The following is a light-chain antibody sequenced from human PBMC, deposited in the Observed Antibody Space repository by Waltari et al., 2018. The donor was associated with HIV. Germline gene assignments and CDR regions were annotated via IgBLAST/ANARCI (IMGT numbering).Light chain of an antibody. J-gene: IGLJ2*01. CDR1: SHYAGAYDY. CDR2: EAT. CDR3: ASYVDNXXXX. V-gene: IGLV2-8*01. Sequence: QSALTQPPSASGSPGQSVTISCTGTSHYAGAYDYVSWYQQHPGRAPKLLIXEATKRPAGVPDRFXXSKSDXTASLTVSXLQAEDDGHYYCASYVDNXXXXFGGGTKLTVL.